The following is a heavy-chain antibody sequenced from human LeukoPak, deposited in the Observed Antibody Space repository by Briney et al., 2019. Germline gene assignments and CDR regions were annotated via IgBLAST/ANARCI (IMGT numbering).Heavy chain of an antibody. CDR2: IYTSGST. J-gene: IGHJ4*02. CDR1: GGSISTYY. V-gene: IGHV4-4*07. CDR3: AAGLYSPHGSADY. Sequence: PETLSLTRTVSGGSISTYYWSWIRQPAGNGRKGIGRIYTSGSTNYNPSLKSRVTMSVDTSKNQCSLKLSSVSAADTAVYYCAAGLYSPHGSADYWGQGTLVTVSS. D-gene: IGHD2-21*01.